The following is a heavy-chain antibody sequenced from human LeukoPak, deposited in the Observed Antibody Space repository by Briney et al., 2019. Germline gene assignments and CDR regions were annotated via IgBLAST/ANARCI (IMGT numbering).Heavy chain of an antibody. J-gene: IGHJ6*03. D-gene: IGHD2-2*02. Sequence: GGSLRLSCAASGFTFSKDDFHWVRQAPGKGLEWVAAIGVTGDTYYADSVKGRFTISRDNAKNSLYLHMNSMRAEDTAVYYCARVVRAAILRPDYYYCMDVWGKGTTVTVSS. CDR3: ARVVRAAILRPDYYYCMDV. CDR1: GFTFSKDD. V-gene: IGHV3-13*01. CDR2: IGVTGDT.